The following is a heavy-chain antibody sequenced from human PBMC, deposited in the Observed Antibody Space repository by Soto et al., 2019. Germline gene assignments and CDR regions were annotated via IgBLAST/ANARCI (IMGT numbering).Heavy chain of an antibody. CDR1: GYTFTSYA. CDR2: INAGNGNT. V-gene: IGHV1-3*01. Sequence: ASVKVSCKASGYTFTSYAMHWVRQAPGQRLEWMGWINAGNGNTKYSQKFQGRVTITRDTSASTAYMELSSLRSEDTAVYYCARDEAGYCSSTSCYGPWFDPWGQATLVTVSS. D-gene: IGHD2-2*01. CDR3: ARDEAGYCSSTSCYGPWFDP. J-gene: IGHJ5*02.